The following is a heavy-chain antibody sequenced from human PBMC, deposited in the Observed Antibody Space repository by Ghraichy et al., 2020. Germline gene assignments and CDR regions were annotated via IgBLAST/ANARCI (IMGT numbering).Heavy chain of an antibody. CDR3: VRDLERFGVREY. V-gene: IGHV3-48*02. J-gene: IGHJ4*02. D-gene: IGHD3-10*01. Sequence: ETLSLTCAASGFTFSSYDMNWVRQAPGKGLEWVSYISSGSSPRHYADSVKGRFTVSRHNAKNSLYLQMNSLRDEDTAVYYCVRDLERFGVREYWGQGTLVTVSS. CDR2: ISSGSSPR. CDR1: GFTFSSYD.